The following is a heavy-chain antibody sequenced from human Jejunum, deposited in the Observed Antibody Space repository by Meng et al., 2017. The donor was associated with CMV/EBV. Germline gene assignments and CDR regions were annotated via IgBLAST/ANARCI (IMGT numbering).Heavy chain of an antibody. CDR3: ARDGGGFNSSPFDR. Sequence: AAGFTFSSHAMHWGRQATGKGLEWVAVTSYEGNSQYYTDSVKGRLTNSRDNSDNMLYLHMNSLRADETALYYCARDGGGFNSSPFDRWGQGTLVTVSS. CDR1: GFTFSSHA. CDR2: TSYEGNSQ. J-gene: IGHJ4*02. D-gene: IGHD3-16*01. V-gene: IGHV3-30*04.